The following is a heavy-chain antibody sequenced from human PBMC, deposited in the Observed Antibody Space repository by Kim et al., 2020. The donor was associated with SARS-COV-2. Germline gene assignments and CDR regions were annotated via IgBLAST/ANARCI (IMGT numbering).Heavy chain of an antibody. V-gene: IGHV1-18*01. J-gene: IGHJ4*02. CDR2: ISAYNGNT. Sequence: ASVKVSCKASGYTFTSYGISWVRQAPGQGLEWMGWISAYNGNTNYAQKLQGRVTMTTDTPTSTAYMELRSLRSDDTAVYYCARMPIVLMVYGPISFDYWGQGTLVTVSS. D-gene: IGHD2-8*01. CDR1: GYTFTSYG. CDR3: ARMPIVLMVYGPISFDY.